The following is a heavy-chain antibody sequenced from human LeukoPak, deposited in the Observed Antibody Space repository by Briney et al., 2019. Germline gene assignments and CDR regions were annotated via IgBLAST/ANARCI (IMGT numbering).Heavy chain of an antibody. Sequence: GESLKLSGKGSGYGINNYGIGWGRQVPGEGLDGMGVIYPADSDIRYSPSFQGKVTISADKTISTAYLQWSSLKASDTAMYYCARQEYCSGGSCYTWFDPWGQGTLVTVSS. CDR3: ARQEYCSGGSCYTWFDP. CDR1: GYGINNYG. CDR2: IYPADSDI. J-gene: IGHJ5*02. D-gene: IGHD2-15*01. V-gene: IGHV5-51*01.